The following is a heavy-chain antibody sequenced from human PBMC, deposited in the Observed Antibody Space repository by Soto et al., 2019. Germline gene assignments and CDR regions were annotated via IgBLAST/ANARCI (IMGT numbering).Heavy chain of an antibody. CDR1: GFTFSSYA. CDR3: ARVLIAGVSYYYYYGMDV. Sequence: PGGSLRLSCAASGFTFSSYAMHWVRQAPGKGLEWVAVISYDGSNKYYADSVKGRFTISRDNSKNTLYLQMNSLRAEDTAVYYCARVLIAGVSYYYYYGMDVWGQGTTVTVS. D-gene: IGHD3-16*01. CDR2: ISYDGSNK. V-gene: IGHV3-30-3*01. J-gene: IGHJ6*02.